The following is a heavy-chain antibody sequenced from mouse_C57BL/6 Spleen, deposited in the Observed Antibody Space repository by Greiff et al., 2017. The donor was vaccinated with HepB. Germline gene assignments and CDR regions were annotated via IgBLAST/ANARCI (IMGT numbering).Heavy chain of an antibody. CDR2: INPNNGGT. CDR1: GYTFTDYN. V-gene: IGHV1-22*01. J-gene: IGHJ1*03. CDR3: ARGMYYGSSPYWYFDV. Sequence: VHVKQSGPELVKPGASVKMSCKASGYTFTDYNMHWVKQSHGKSLEWIGYINPNNGGTSYNQKFKGKATLTVNKSSSTAYMELRSLTSEDSAVYYCARGMYYGSSPYWYFDVWGTGTTVTVSS. D-gene: IGHD1-1*01.